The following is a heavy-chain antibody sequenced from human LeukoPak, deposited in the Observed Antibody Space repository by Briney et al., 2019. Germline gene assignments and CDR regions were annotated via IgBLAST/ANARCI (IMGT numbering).Heavy chain of an antibody. D-gene: IGHD4/OR15-4a*01. CDR2: ISSDGSYK. Sequence: PGGSLRLSCAASGFTFSSHALHWVRQAPGKGLEWVAVISSDGSYKYYADSVKGRLTISRDNSKNTLYLQMNSLRAEDTAVYYCARRAGAYSHPYDYWGQGTLVTVSS. CDR1: GFTFSSHA. V-gene: IGHV3-30*04. J-gene: IGHJ4*02. CDR3: ARRAGAYSHPYDY.